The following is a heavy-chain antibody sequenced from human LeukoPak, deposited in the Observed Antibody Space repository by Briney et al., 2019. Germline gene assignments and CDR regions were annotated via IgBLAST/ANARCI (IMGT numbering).Heavy chain of an antibody. J-gene: IGHJ4*02. D-gene: IGHD3-10*01. CDR2: INHSGST. Sequence: TSETLSLTCAVYGGSFSGYYWSWLRQPPGKGLEWIGEINHSGSTNYNPSLKSRVTISVDTSKNQFSLKLSSVTAADTAVYYCARGRYYGSGSYYNVGSLFDYWGQGTLVTVSS. CDR1: GGSFSGYY. V-gene: IGHV4-34*01. CDR3: ARGRYYGSGSYYNVGSLFDY.